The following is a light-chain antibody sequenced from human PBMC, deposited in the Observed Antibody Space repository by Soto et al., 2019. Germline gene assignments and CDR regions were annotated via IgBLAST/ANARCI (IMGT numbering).Light chain of an antibody. J-gene: IGKJ3*01. CDR2: DAS. CDR3: QPAFT. CDR1: QDISNY. V-gene: IGKV1-33*01. Sequence: DIQMTQSPSSLSASVGDRVTITCQASQDISNYLNWYQQKPGKAPKLLIYDASNLETGVPSRFSGSGSGTDFTFTISSLQPEDIATYYCQPAFTFGPGTKVDIK.